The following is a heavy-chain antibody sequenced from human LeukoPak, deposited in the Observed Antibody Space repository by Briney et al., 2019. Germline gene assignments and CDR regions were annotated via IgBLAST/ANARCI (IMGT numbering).Heavy chain of an antibody. Sequence: SSETLSLTCTVSGGHFSGYFWTWIRQPPGKGLEWIGEINHSGSTYYNPSLKSRVTISLDTSKNQFSLNVSSVTAADTSVYYCARRRRIYGDYFVRAFDIWGQGTMVTVSS. CDR3: ARRRRIYGDYFVRAFDI. J-gene: IGHJ3*02. D-gene: IGHD4-17*01. CDR2: INHSGST. V-gene: IGHV4-34*01. CDR1: GGHFSGYF.